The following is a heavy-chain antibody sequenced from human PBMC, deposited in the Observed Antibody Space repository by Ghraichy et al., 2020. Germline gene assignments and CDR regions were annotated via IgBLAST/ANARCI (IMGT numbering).Heavy chain of an antibody. Sequence: SETLSLTCTVSGGSISSYYWSWIRQPPGKGLEWIGYIYYSGSTNYNPSLKSRVTISVDTSKNQFSLKLSSVTAADTAVYYCARIWPPVWFGELVNEWYFDLWGRGTLVTVSS. V-gene: IGHV4-59*01. D-gene: IGHD3-10*01. J-gene: IGHJ2*01. CDR1: GGSISSYY. CDR2: IYYSGST. CDR3: ARIWPPVWFGELVNEWYFDL.